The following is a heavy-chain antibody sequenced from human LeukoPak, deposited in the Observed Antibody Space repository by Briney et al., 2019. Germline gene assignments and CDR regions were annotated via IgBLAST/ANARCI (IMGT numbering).Heavy chain of an antibody. J-gene: IGHJ2*01. Sequence: GGSLRPSCAASGFTFSSYSMNCVRQAPGKGLEWVTGISSSGSCDNTYYADSVKGRFTIARDSSKNTLFLHMNTLRAEDTAIYYCAKDRTVGASYWYFDLWGRGTLVTVSS. CDR2: ISSSGSCDNT. CDR3: AKDRTVGASYWYFDL. CDR1: GFTFSSYS. V-gene: IGHV3-21*04. D-gene: IGHD1-26*01.